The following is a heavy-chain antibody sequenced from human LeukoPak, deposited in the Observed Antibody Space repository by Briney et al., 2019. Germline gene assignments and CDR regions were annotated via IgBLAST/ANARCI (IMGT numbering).Heavy chain of an antibody. Sequence: QSGGSLRLSCAASGFIFSSFAMSWVRQAPGKGLEWVSSISGSGRSTYYADPVKGRFTISRDYSKNTVYLQMNSLRAEDTAVYYCGKDVLGEDNWFDPWGRGTLVTVSS. CDR1: GFIFSSFA. CDR2: ISGSGRST. V-gene: IGHV3-23*01. D-gene: IGHD3-10*01. CDR3: GKDVLGEDNWFDP. J-gene: IGHJ5*02.